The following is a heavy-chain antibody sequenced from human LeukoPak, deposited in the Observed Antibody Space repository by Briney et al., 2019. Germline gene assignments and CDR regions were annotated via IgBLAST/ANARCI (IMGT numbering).Heavy chain of an antibody. V-gene: IGHV4-34*01. CDR2: INHSGST. D-gene: IGHD6-13*01. CDR1: GFAFSSYW. CDR3: ARGSIAAATWNYGMDV. Sequence: GSLRLSCAASGFAFSSYWMSWIRQPPGKGLEWIGEINHSGSTNYNPSLKSRVTISVDTSKNQFSLKLSSVTAADTAVYYCARGSIAAATWNYGMDVWGQGTTVTVSS. J-gene: IGHJ6*02.